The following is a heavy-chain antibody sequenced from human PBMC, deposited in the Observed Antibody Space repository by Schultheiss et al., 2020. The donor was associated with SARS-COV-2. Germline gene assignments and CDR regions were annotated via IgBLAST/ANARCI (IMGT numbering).Heavy chain of an antibody. Sequence: SETLSLTCTVSGGSISSSSYYWGWIRQPPGKGLEWIGEINHSGSTNYNPSLKSRVTISVDTSKNQFSLRLTSVTAADTAVYYCARDGSSSSAIAYWGQGTLVTVSS. D-gene: IGHD6-6*01. V-gene: IGHV4-39*07. J-gene: IGHJ4*02. CDR2: INHSGST. CDR1: GGSISSSSYY. CDR3: ARDGSSSSAIAY.